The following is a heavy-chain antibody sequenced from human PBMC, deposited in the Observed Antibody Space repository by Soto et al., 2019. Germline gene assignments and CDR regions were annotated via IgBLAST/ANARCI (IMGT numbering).Heavy chain of an antibody. CDR2: INYSGST. J-gene: IGHJ4*02. D-gene: IGHD3-22*01. CDR1: GGSISTYY. V-gene: IGHV4-59*08. Sequence: QVQLQESGPGLVKPSETLSLTCTVSGGSISTYYWNWMRQPPGKGLEWIGYINYSGSTNYNPSLKSRVPISVDTSKNQFSLKRPSVTSADTTVYYCPRLNQYDSIYLDYWGQGILVTVSS. CDR3: PRLNQYDSIYLDY.